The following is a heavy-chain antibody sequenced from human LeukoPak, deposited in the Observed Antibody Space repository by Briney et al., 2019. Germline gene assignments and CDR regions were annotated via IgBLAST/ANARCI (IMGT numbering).Heavy chain of an antibody. D-gene: IGHD2-2*01. CDR1: GYTFTNFG. CDR2: MRLYDGTT. V-gene: IGHV1-18*04. CDR3: AKDRMGLMPLPMTAADL. Sequence: ASVKVSCKASGYTFTNFGITWVRQAPGQGLEWMGWMRLYDGTTEFAQKIQGRVSLTTDTSTSTAYLDLRSLRSDDTAVSYVAKDRMGLMPLPMTAADLWGQGALVTVSS. J-gene: IGHJ5*02.